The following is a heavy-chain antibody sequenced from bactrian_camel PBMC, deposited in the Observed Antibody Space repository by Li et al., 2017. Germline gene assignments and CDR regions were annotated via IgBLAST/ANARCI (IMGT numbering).Heavy chain of an antibody. CDR3: AATFSVFNDYLAFLY. J-gene: IGHJ4*01. CDR1: GFPFSTAS. D-gene: IGHD4*01. CDR2: VSSDG. V-gene: IGHV3S10*01. Sequence: VQLVESGGGLVQPGGSLRLSCAASGFPFSTASMSWVRQAPGKGLEWLPGVSSDGKSVQGRFTISRDNAKNTVYLQMNSLLSEDTALYYCAATFSVFNDYLAFLYWGQGTQVTVS.